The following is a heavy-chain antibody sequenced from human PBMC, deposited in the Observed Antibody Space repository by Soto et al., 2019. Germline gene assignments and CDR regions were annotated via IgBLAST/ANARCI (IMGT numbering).Heavy chain of an antibody. J-gene: IGHJ4*02. CDR1: GGSISSYY. D-gene: IGHD2-21*02. Sequence: SETLSLTXTVSGGSISSYYWSWIRQPPGKGLEWIGYIYYSGSTNYNPSLKSRVTISADTSKNQFSLKLSSVTAADTAVYYCARDGVTAIRYDCWGQGTLVTVSS. CDR3: ARDGVTAIRYDC. CDR2: IYYSGST. V-gene: IGHV4-59*01.